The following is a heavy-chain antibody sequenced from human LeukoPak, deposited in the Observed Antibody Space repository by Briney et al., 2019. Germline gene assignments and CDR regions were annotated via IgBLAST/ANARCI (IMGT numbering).Heavy chain of an antibody. V-gene: IGHV3-30*01. CDR2: ISYDGSNK. D-gene: IGHD2-2*02. CDR3: ARGGYCSSTSCYKVPNLLLGPTNP. CDR1: GFTFSSYV. J-gene: IGHJ5*02. Sequence: PGRSLRLSCAASGFTFSSYVMHWVRQAPGKGLEWVAVISYDGSNKYYADSVKGRFTISRDNSKNTLYLQMNSLRAEDTAVYYCARGGYCSSTSCYKVPNLLLGPTNPWGRGTLVTVSS.